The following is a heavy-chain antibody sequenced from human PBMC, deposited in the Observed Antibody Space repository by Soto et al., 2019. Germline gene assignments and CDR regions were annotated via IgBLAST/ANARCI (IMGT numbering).Heavy chain of an antibody. Sequence: GGSLRLSCAASGFTFSSYAMSWVRQAPGKGLEWVSAISGSGGSTYYADSVKGRFTISRDNSKNTLYLQMNSLRAEDTAVYYCAKDKVNDLVDFWSGYHLKFDYWGQGTLVTVSS. D-gene: IGHD3-3*01. J-gene: IGHJ4*02. CDR1: GFTFSSYA. CDR3: AKDKVNDLVDFWSGYHLKFDY. V-gene: IGHV3-23*01. CDR2: ISGSGGST.